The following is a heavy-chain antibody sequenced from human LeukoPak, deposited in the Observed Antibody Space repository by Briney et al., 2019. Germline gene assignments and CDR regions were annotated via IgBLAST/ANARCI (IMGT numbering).Heavy chain of an antibody. CDR3: AKDLIGSSWPAEFDT. CDR2: ISISSVDS. CDR1: GFTFVTYA. J-gene: IGHJ5*02. Sequence: GGSLRLSCAASGFTFVTYAMSWVRQAPGKGLEWVGGISISSVDSYYADSVKGRFTISRDNSKNTLYLQMNSLRAEDTAVYYCAKDLIGSSWPAEFDTWGQGTLVTVSS. V-gene: IGHV3-23*01. D-gene: IGHD6-13*01.